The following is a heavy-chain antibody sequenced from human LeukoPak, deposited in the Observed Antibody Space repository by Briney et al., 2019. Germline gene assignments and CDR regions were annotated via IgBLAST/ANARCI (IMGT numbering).Heavy chain of an antibody. CDR2: INHSGST. V-gene: IGHV4-34*01. Sequence: PSETLSLTCAVYGGSFSAYYWTSIRQSPGKGLEWIGEINHSGSTNYNPSLKSRVTISVDTSKNQFSLKLSSVTAADTAVYYCARHSGPLYDSSGYYSDDAFDIWGQGTMITVSS. D-gene: IGHD3-22*01. CDR1: GGSFSAYY. J-gene: IGHJ3*02. CDR3: ARHSGPLYDSSGYYSDDAFDI.